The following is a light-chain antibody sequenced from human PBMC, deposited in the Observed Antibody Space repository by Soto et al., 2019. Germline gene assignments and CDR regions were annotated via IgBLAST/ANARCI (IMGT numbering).Light chain of an antibody. V-gene: IGKV3-20*01. CDR2: GAS. CDR1: QSVSSR. J-gene: IGKJ1*01. Sequence: EIVLTQSPGTLSLSPGERATLSCRASQSVSSRLAWYQQRPGQAPRLLISGASSRATGIPDRFSGSGSGTDFTLTISRLEPEDFAVYYCHQYDSWTFGQGTKVDI. CDR3: HQYDSWT.